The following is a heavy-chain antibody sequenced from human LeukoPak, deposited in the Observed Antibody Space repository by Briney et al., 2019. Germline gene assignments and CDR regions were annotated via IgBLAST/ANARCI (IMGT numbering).Heavy chain of an antibody. CDR3: ARDMGSSGYYVDY. CDR1: GFTFSSYA. J-gene: IGHJ4*02. CDR2: ISYDGSNK. D-gene: IGHD3-22*01. Sequence: GGSLRLSCAASGFTFSSYAMHWVRQAPGKGLEGVAVISYDGSNKYYADSVKGRFTISRDHSKNTLYLQMNSLRAEDAAVYYCARDMGSSGYYVDYWGQDTLVTVSS. V-gene: IGHV3-30-3*01.